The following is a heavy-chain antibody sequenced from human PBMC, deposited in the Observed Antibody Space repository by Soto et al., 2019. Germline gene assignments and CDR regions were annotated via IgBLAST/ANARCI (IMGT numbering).Heavy chain of an antibody. CDR1: GGTFSSYA. V-gene: IGHV1-69*13. CDR2: IIPIFGTA. J-gene: IGHJ5*02. CDR3: ARVRPRVMYSSGLAVFDP. Sequence: SVKVSCKASGGTFSSYAISWVRQSPLQGLDWMGGIIPIFGTANYAQKFQGRVTITADESTSTAYMELSSLRSEDTAVYYCARVRPRVMYSSGLAVFDPWGQGTLVTVSS. D-gene: IGHD6-19*01.